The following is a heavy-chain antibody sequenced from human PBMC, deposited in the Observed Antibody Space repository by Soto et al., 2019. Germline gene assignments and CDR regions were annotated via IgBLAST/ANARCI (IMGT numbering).Heavy chain of an antibody. CDR2: IYYSGST. Sequence: SETLSLTCTVSGGSISSGGYYWSWIRQHPGKGLEWIGYIYYSGSTYYNPSLKSRVTISVDTSKNQFSLKLSSVTAADTAVYYCAGCGEPLPYYIDYWGQGTLVTVSS. CDR1: GGSISSGGYY. J-gene: IGHJ4*02. CDR3: AGCGEPLPYYIDY. D-gene: IGHD2-21*01. V-gene: IGHV4-31*03.